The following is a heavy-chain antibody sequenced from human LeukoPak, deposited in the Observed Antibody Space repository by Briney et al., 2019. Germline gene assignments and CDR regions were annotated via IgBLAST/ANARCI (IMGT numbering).Heavy chain of an antibody. CDR3: ARFDASLAHISGSYPDY. J-gene: IGHJ4*02. D-gene: IGHD3-10*01. V-gene: IGHV4-39*01. CDR1: GDSIFNDDFF. Sequence: KPSETLSPTSTVSGDSIFNDDFFWGWIRQPPGKGLEWIASIHYSGSAYYNPSLKSRFLISRDTSKNQFSLKATSVTAADTAVYFCARFDASLAHISGSYPDYWGQGILVTVSS. CDR2: IHYSGSA.